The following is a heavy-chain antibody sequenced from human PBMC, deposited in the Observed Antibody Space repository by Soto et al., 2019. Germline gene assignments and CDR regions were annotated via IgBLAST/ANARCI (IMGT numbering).Heavy chain of an antibody. Sequence: SETLSLTCAVYGGSFSGYYWSWIRQPPGKGLEWIGEINHSGSTSYNPSLKSRVTISVDTSKNQFSLKLSSVTAADTAVYYCARVVVLLWFGELFNWFDPWGQGTLVTVSS. D-gene: IGHD3-10*01. V-gene: IGHV4-34*01. CDR1: GGSFSGYY. CDR2: INHSGST. J-gene: IGHJ5*02. CDR3: ARVVVLLWFGELFNWFDP.